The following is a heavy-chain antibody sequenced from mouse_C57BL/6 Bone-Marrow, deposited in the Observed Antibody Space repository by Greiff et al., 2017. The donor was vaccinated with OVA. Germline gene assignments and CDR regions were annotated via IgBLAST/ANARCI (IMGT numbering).Heavy chain of an antibody. CDR1: GYTFTSYW. V-gene: IGHV1-50*01. D-gene: IGHD1-1*01. J-gene: IGHJ2*01. CDR3: ARDYGSSYEKNY. Sequence: VQLQQPGAELVKPGASVKLSCKASGYTFTSYWMQWVKQRPGQGLEWIGEIDPSDSYTNYNQKFKGKATLTVDTSSSTAYMQLSSLTSEDSAVYYCARDYGSSYEKNYWGQGTTLTVSS. CDR2: IDPSDSYT.